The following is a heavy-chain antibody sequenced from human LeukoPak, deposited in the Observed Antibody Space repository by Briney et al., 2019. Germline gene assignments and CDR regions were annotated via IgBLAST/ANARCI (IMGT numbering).Heavy chain of an antibody. Sequence: GGSLRLSCAASGFTFSDHYMDWVRQAPEKGLEWVGRTRNKANSYTTEYAASVKGRFTISRDDSKNSLYLQMNSLKTEDTAVYYCARVGATNYWGQGTLVTVSS. CDR2: TRNKANSYTT. D-gene: IGHD3-3*01. CDR3: ARVGATNY. CDR1: GFTFSDHY. J-gene: IGHJ4*02. V-gene: IGHV3-72*01.